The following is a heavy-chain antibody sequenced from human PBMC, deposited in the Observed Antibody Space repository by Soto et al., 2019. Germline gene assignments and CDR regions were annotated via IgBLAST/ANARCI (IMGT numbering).Heavy chain of an antibody. CDR2: LSGSGIST. Sequence: EVQLLESGGGLVQPGGSLRLSCAASGFTFSSYAMTWVRQAPGKGLEWVSVLSGSGISTYYANSVKGRFTISRDNSKNTRYLQMRSLSAEDTAVYYCAKGGGSKDYYDTSGYYLYYYYAMDVWGQGTTVTVSS. CDR3: AKGGGSKDYYDTSGYYLYYYYAMDV. D-gene: IGHD3-22*01. J-gene: IGHJ6*02. CDR1: GFTFSSYA. V-gene: IGHV3-23*01.